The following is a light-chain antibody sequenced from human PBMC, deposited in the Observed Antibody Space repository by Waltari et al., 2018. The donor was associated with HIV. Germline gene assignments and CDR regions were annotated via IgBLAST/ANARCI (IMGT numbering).Light chain of an antibody. CDR3: GTWDNSLSAVV. V-gene: IGLV1-51*01. CDR2: DNN. CDR1: TSNIGNNY. Sequence: QSVLTQPPSVSAAPRQKVTISCSGSTSNIGNNYLPWYQQPPGTAPKLLIYDNNKRPSGIPDRFSGSKSGTSATLGITGLQTGDEADYYCGTWDNSLSAVVFGGGTKLTVL. J-gene: IGLJ3*02.